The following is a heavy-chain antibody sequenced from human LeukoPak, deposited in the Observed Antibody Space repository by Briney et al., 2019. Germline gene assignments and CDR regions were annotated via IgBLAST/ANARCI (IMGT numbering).Heavy chain of an antibody. CDR1: GGSISSYY. Sequence: PSETLSLTCTVSGGSISSYYWSWIRQPAGKGLEWIGRIYTSGTTNYNPSLKSRVTMSLDTPKNQFSLKLSSVTAADTAVYYCARGSYDSSGYSVIFDYWGQGTLVTVSS. CDR2: IYTSGTT. J-gene: IGHJ4*02. D-gene: IGHD3-22*01. V-gene: IGHV4-4*07. CDR3: ARGSYDSSGYSVIFDY.